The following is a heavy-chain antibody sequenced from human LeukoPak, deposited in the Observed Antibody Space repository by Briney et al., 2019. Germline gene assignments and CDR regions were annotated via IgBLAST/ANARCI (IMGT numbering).Heavy chain of an antibody. V-gene: IGHV4-59*01. Sequence: SETLSLTCTVSGGSISSYYWSWIRQPPGKGLEWIGYIYYSGSTNYNPSLKSRVTISVDTSKNQFSLKLSSVTAADTAVYYCARGSKFWSGYYENNWFDPWGQGTLVTVSS. D-gene: IGHD3-3*01. J-gene: IGHJ5*02. CDR3: ARGSKFWSGYYENNWFDP. CDR2: IYYSGST. CDR1: GGSISSYY.